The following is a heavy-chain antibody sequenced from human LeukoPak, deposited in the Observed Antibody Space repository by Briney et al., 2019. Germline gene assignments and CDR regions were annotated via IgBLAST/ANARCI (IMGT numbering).Heavy chain of an antibody. CDR3: ARLYGDYFDY. J-gene: IGHJ4*02. CDR1: GFTFSSYA. Sequence: PGGSLRLSCVASGFTFSSYAMSWVRQAPRKGLEWVSSISSRSNDIYYLDSVKGRFTISRDNARNSLFLQMNSLRAEDTAVYYCARLYGDYFDYWGQGTLVTVSS. V-gene: IGHV3-21*01. D-gene: IGHD4-17*01. CDR2: ISSRSNDI.